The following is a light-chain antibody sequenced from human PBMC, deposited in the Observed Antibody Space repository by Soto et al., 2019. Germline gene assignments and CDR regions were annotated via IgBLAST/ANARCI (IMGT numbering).Light chain of an antibody. CDR3: QQYHSRRT. V-gene: IGKV1-5*01. CDR2: DAS. J-gene: IGKJ1*01. Sequence: DIQMTQSPSTLSASVGDRVTITCRASQSISNWLAWYQQKPGKAPEVLIYDASTLESGVPSRFSGSGSGTEFTLTISSLQPDDFATYYCQQYHSRRTFGQGTKVDIK. CDR1: QSISNW.